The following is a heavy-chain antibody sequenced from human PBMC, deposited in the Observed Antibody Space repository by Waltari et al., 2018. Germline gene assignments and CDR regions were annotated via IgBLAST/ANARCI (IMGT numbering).Heavy chain of an antibody. D-gene: IGHD3-16*01. V-gene: IGHV3-23*04. CDR3: AKAPPDAYRYYYGMDA. Sequence: EVQLVESGGGVVQPRGSLTLSCAASGFIFGTSAMSCVRQGPGKGLEWVSAISGSADATYYANSVKGRFTISRDNSKNTVLLQMNTLRAEDAAVYHCAKAPPDAYRYYYGMDAWGQGTTVTVSS. CDR2: ISGSADAT. CDR1: GFIFGTSA. J-gene: IGHJ6*02.